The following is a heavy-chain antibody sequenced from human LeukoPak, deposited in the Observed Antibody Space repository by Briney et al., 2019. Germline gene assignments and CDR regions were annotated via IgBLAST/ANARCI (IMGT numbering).Heavy chain of an antibody. Sequence: PSETLSLTCAVYGGSFSGYYWSWIRQPPGKGLEWIGEINHSGSTNYNPSLKSRVTISVDTSKNQFSLKLSSVTAADTAVYYCARLGGIIVANGEWGQGTLVTVSS. D-gene: IGHD5-12*01. J-gene: IGHJ4*02. CDR3: ARLGGIIVANGE. V-gene: IGHV4-34*01. CDR2: INHSGST. CDR1: GGSFSGYY.